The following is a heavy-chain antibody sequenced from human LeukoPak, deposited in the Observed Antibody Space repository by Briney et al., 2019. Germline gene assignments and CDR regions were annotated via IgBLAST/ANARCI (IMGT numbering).Heavy chain of an antibody. V-gene: IGHV3-43*02. J-gene: IGHJ6*02. CDR2: ISGDGGTT. D-gene: IGHD5-24*01. Sequence: GGSLRLSCAASGFTVSSNYMSWVRQAPGKGLEWVSFISGDGGTTYYADSVKGRFTISRDNRKNYLYLQMNSLGTEDSALYYCAKDGRWLKVGYSYHGVDVWGQGTTVTVSS. CDR3: AKDGRWLKVGYSYHGVDV. CDR1: GFTVSSNY.